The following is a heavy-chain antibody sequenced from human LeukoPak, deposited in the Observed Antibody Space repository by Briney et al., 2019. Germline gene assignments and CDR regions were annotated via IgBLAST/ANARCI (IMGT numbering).Heavy chain of an antibody. J-gene: IGHJ4*02. D-gene: IGHD2-2*03. V-gene: IGHV3-48*02. Sequence: GGSLRLSCAASGFTSSNYGLNWVRQAPGKGLEWVSHISSSGSAKYYADSVKGRFTISRDNAKNSLYLQMNSLRDEDTAVFYCASGSGHWGQGTLVTVSS. CDR2: ISSSGSAK. CDR1: GFTSSNYG. CDR3: ASGSGH.